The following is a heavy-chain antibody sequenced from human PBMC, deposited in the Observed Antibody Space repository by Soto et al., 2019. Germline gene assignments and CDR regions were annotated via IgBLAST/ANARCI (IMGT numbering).Heavy chain of an antibody. V-gene: IGHV3-23*01. CDR2: ISDSGGGT. Sequence: EVQLLESGGGLVQPGGSLRLSCAASGFTFSSYAMSWVRQAPGKGLEWVSSISDSGGGTYIADSVKGRFTISRDNPKNTCFLKITSLNSDDTAVYYCAKDPLGTPSPIDYGGKEPLSTLS. CDR3: AKDPLGTPSPIDY. CDR1: GFTFSSYA. J-gene: IGHJ4*02.